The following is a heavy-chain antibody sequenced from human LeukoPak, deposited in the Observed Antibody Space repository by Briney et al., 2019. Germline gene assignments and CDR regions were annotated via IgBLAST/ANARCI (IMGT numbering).Heavy chain of an antibody. CDR2: IYYSGST. Sequence: SETLSLTCTLSGGSICSYYWSWVRQPPGRGLEWIGYIYYSGSTDYNPSLKSRVTISRDTSKNQFSLKLISVTAADTAVYYCARLSAGIHYYFDSWGQGTLVTVSS. CDR1: GGSICSYY. J-gene: IGHJ4*02. V-gene: IGHV4-59*08. D-gene: IGHD6-13*01. CDR3: ARLSAGIHYYFDS.